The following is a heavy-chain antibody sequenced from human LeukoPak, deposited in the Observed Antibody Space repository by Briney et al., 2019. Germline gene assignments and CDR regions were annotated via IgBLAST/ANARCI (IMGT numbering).Heavy chain of an antibody. J-gene: IGHJ6*03. Sequence: GGSLRLSCAASGFTVSSNYMSWVRQAPGKGLEWVSYISSSGSTIYYADSVKGRFTISRDNAKNSLYLQMNSLRAEDTAIYYCARDPGYYYYYYMDVWGKGTTVTISS. CDR2: ISSSGSTI. CDR3: ARDPGYYYYYYMDV. CDR1: GFTVSSNY. V-gene: IGHV3-11*04.